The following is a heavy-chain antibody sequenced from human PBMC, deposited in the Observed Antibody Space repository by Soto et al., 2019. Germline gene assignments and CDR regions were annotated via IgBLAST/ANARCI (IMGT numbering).Heavy chain of an antibody. Sequence: PSDALSLTCTVSGGSVSSGSYYWRWIRQPTGKGLEWIGYIYYSGSTNYNPSLKSGVTISVDTYKNQFSLKLSSVTAADTAVYYCARGALYTAMVRGGFDYWGQGTLVTVSS. CDR2: IYYSGST. CDR3: ARGALYTAMVRGGFDY. CDR1: GGSVSSGSYY. J-gene: IGHJ4*02. D-gene: IGHD5-18*01. V-gene: IGHV4-61*01.